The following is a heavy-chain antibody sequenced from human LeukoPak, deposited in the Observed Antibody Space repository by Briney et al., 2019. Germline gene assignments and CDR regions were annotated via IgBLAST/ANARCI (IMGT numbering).Heavy chain of an antibody. CDR1: DYTFTSYG. CDR2: IGAYNGNT. D-gene: IGHD2-2*01. Sequence: ASVKVSCKGSDYTFTSYGISWVRQAPGQGLEWMGWIGAYNGNTNYAQKLQGRVTMGTDTSTSTAYMELRSLRSDDTAVYYCAREGSCHNTICDKPFDYWGQGTLVTVSS. V-gene: IGHV1-18*01. CDR3: AREGSCHNTICDKPFDY. J-gene: IGHJ4*02.